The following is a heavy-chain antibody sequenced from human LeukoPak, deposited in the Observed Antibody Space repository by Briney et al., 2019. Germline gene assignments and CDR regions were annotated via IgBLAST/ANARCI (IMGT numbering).Heavy chain of an antibody. CDR3: ARSMGPGHYYVADY. CDR1: GFTFSSYW. D-gene: IGHD3-22*01. CDR2: IKQDGSEK. J-gene: IGHJ4*02. Sequence: LSGGSLRLSCAASGFTFSSYWMSWVRQAPGKGLEWVANIKQDGSEKYYVDSVKGRFTISRDNAKNSLFLQMNSLRVEDTAVYYCARSMGPGHYYVADYWGQGTLVTVSS. V-gene: IGHV3-7*01.